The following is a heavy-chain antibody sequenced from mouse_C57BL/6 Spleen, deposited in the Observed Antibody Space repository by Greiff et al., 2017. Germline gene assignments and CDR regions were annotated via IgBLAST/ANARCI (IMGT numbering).Heavy chain of an antibody. D-gene: IGHD1-2*01. CDR3: ARERDYGLDY. J-gene: IGHJ2*01. Sequence: VQLKESGAELVRPGTSVKVSCKASGYAFTNYLIEWVKQRPGQGLEWIGVINPGSGGTNYNEKFKGKATLTADKSSSTAYMQLSSLTSEDSAVYFCARERDYGLDYWGQGTTLTVSS. CDR2: INPGSGGT. CDR1: GYAFTNYL. V-gene: IGHV1-54*01.